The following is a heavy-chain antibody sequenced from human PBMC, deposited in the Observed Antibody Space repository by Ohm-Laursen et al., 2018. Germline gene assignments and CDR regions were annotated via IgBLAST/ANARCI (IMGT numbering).Heavy chain of an antibody. V-gene: IGHV3-23*01. CDR1: GFTFSSYA. J-gene: IGHJ4*02. D-gene: IGHD6-19*01. CDR3: AKKTGGQWLLDY. CDR2: IFSSGAGT. Sequence: GSLRLSCAASGFTFSSYAMNWVRQAPGKGLEWVSLIFSSGAGTYYADSVRGRFTISRDNSKNTLYLQMNSLRAEDTAVYYCAKKTGGQWLLDYWGQGALVIVSS.